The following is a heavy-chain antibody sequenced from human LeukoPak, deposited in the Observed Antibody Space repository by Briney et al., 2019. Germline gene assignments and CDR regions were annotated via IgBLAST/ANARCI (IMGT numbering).Heavy chain of an antibody. CDR1: GGSISTYY. Sequence: SETLSLTCTVSGGSISTYYWSWIRQPPGKGLEWFGYVYYSGSTNYNPSLKSRVTISVDTSKNQFSLKLSSVTAADTAVYYCARDRGTMIRGDHGVDFWGQGTLVTVSS. J-gene: IGHJ4*02. CDR3: ARDRGTMIRGDHGVDF. D-gene: IGHD3-10*01. V-gene: IGHV4-59*01. CDR2: VYYSGST.